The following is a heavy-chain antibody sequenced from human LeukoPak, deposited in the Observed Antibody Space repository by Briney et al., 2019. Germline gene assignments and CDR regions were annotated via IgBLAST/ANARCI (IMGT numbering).Heavy chain of an antibody. D-gene: IGHD5-18*01. CDR1: GFTVSTNY. J-gene: IGHJ6*02. CDR3: AREVGDTALNYFGIDV. V-gene: IGHV3-53*01. CDR2: IFSGGAT. Sequence: PGGSLRLSCAASGFTVSTNYMSWVRQAPGKGLEWVSIIFSGGATYYADHVKGRFTISRENSKNTLYLHMTNLRVEDTAVYYCAREVGDTALNYFGIDVWGQGTTVIVS.